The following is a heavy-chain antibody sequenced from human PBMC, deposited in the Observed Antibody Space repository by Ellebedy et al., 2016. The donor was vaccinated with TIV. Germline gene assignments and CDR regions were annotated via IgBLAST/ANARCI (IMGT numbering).Heavy chain of an antibody. CDR1: GYTFTVYY. Sequence: AASVKVSCKASGYTFTVYYIHWVRQAPGQGLEWMGRISPNSGATNYAQKFQGRVTMTRDTSISTAYMELSRLRSDDTAVYYCARDLVGATNFDYWGQGTLVTVSS. V-gene: IGHV1-2*06. J-gene: IGHJ4*02. CDR2: ISPNSGAT. CDR3: ARDLVGATNFDY. D-gene: IGHD1-26*01.